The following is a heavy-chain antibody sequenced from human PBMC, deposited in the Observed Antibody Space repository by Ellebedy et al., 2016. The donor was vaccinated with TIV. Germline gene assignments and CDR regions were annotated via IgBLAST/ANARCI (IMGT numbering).Heavy chain of an antibody. Sequence: GESLKISCAASGFTFSSYGMHWVRQAPGKGLEWVAVISDDGSNKYYADSVKGRFTISRDDSKNTLYLQIDSLRAEDTAVYYCAKDLAAKWLQAFDYWGQGTLVTVSS. V-gene: IGHV3-30*18. D-gene: IGHD5-24*01. CDR1: GFTFSSYG. J-gene: IGHJ4*02. CDR3: AKDLAAKWLQAFDY. CDR2: ISDDGSNK.